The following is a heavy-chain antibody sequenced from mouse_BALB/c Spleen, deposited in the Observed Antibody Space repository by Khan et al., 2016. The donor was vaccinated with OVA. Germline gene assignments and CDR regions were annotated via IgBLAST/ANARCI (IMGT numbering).Heavy chain of an antibody. J-gene: IGHJ2*01. D-gene: IGHD2-10*01. V-gene: IGHV1S81*02. CDR2: IYPGDGRV. CDR1: GYTFTNYW. Sequence: QVQLKESGAELVKPGASVKLSCKASGYTFTNYWVHWVKQGPGQGLEWIGEIYPGDGRVNYNEKFKNKASLTVDRSSSTASMQLSSLTSEDSSVYYCARNAYFGNYFDYWGQGTTLTVSS. CDR3: ARNAYFGNYFDY.